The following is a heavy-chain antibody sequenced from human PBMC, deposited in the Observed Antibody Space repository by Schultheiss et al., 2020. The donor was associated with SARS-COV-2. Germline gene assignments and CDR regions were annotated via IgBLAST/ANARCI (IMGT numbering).Heavy chain of an antibody. J-gene: IGHJ4*02. CDR1: GFTVSSNY. Sequence: GGSLRLSCAASGFTVSSNYMSWVRQAPGKGLEWVSSISSSSSYIYYADSVKGRFTISRDNSKNTLYLQMNSLRAEDTAVYYCAANGGSSGIFHWGQGTLVTVSS. CDR3: AANGGSSGIFH. CDR2: ISSSSSYI. D-gene: IGHD6-19*01. V-gene: IGHV3-21*04.